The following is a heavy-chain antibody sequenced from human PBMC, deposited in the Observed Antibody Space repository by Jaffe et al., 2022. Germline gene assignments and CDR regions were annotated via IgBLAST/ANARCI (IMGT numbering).Heavy chain of an antibody. J-gene: IGHJ4*02. CDR2: VSASGGGT. CDR1: GFTFSNYA. V-gene: IGHV3-23*01. CDR3: AKGVKIQLWLHFDS. D-gene: IGHD5-18*01. Sequence: EVQLLESGGGLVQPGGSLRLSCAASGFTFSNYAMSWVRQAPGKGLEWVSAVSASGGGTFYADSVKGRYTISRDNSKSTLYVQMNSLRAEDTAIYYCAKGVKIQLWLHFDSWGQGALVTVSS.